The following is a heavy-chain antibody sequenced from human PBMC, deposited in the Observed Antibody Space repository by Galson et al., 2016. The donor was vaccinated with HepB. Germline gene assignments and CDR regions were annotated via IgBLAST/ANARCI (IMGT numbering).Heavy chain of an antibody. CDR2: VSYSETT. CDR3: ARIFPYTNYVGSFDY. Sequence: SETLSLTCTVSGGSISTSSYYGGWIRQPPGKGLEWIVSVSYSETTYYNPSLKSRVTTSVDTSKNQFSLKLRSVTAADTAVYYCARIFPYTNYVGSFDYWGQGAQVTVSS. CDR1: GGSISTSSYY. D-gene: IGHD4-11*01. J-gene: IGHJ4*02. V-gene: IGHV4-39*01.